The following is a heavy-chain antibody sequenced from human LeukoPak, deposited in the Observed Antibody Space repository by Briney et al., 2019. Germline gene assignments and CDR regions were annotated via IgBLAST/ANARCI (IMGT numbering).Heavy chain of an antibody. D-gene: IGHD2-2*01. CDR3: AKAAAYQLLNFDY. Sequence: GGSLRLSCAASGFTFSSYGMHWVRQAPGKGLEWVAVISYDGSNKYYADSVKGRFTISRDNSKNTLYLQMNSLRAEDTAVYYCAKAAAYQLLNFDYWGQGTLVTVSS. V-gene: IGHV3-30*18. J-gene: IGHJ4*02. CDR2: ISYDGSNK. CDR1: GFTFSSYG.